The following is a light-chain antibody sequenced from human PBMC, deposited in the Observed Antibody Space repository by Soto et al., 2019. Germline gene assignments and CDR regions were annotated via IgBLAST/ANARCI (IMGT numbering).Light chain of an antibody. Sequence: QSVLTQSDSVSGSPGQSITISCTGTSSDFGGHDYVSWYQQHPGKAPTLMIYHVTNRPSGVSSRFSGSKSGNTAFLIISGLQAEDEADYYCSSYTGGRTFVFGTGTKVTVL. CDR2: HVT. J-gene: IGLJ1*01. V-gene: IGLV2-14*01. CDR3: SSYTGGRTFV. CDR1: SSDFGGHDY.